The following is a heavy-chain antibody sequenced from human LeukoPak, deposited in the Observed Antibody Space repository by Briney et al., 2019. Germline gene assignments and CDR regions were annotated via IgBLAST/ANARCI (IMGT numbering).Heavy chain of an antibody. D-gene: IGHD3-22*01. CDR3: ARDLGDSSGYYY. CDR2: IISIFGTA. J-gene: IGHJ4*02. V-gene: IGHV1-69*13. Sequence: GASVNVSCKASGGTFSSYAISWVRQAPGQGLEWMGGIISIFGTANYAQKFQGRVTITADESTGTAYMELSSLRSEDTAVYYCARDLGDSSGYYYWGQGTLVTVSS. CDR1: GGTFSSYA.